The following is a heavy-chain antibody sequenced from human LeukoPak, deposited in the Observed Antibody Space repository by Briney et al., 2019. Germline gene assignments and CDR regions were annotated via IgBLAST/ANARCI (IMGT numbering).Heavy chain of an antibody. V-gene: IGHV3-48*03. CDR1: GFTFSSYE. D-gene: IGHD2-21*02. CDR2: ISSSGSTI. CDR3: ARDSVVVTATLRYYGMDV. J-gene: IGHJ6*02. Sequence: GGSLRLSCAASGFTFSSYEMNWVRQAPGKGLEWVSYISSSGSTIYYADSVKGRFTISRDNAKNSLYLQMNSLRAEDTAVYYCARDSVVVTATLRYYGMDVWGQGTTVTVSS.